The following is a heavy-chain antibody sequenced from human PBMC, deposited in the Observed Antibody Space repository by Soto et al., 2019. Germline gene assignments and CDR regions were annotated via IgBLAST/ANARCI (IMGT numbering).Heavy chain of an antibody. Sequence: PGGSLRLSCAASGFNFDDYAMHWVRRAPGKGLEWVSGISGSGGGTYYADSVKGRFTISRDNSKNTLYLQMNSLRAEDTAVYYCAKDSYMEPLRPDYWGQGTLVTVSS. CDR2: ISGSGGGT. CDR3: AKDSYMEPLRPDY. CDR1: GFNFDDYA. V-gene: IGHV3-23*01. J-gene: IGHJ4*02. D-gene: IGHD1-1*01.